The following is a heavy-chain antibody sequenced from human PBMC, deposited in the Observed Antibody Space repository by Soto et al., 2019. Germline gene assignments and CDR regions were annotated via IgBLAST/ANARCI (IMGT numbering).Heavy chain of an antibody. V-gene: IGHV4-39*01. Sequence: KTSETLSLTCTVSGGSISGSSYYWGWIRQPPGKGLECIGSVHYSGGTDYNPSLKSRVTISVDTSKNQFSLKLTSVTAADTAVYFCASFSGATYGDYGGGINYWGQGTLVTVSS. J-gene: IGHJ4*02. CDR3: ASFSGATYGDYGGGINY. CDR2: VHYSGGT. D-gene: IGHD4-17*01. CDR1: GGSISGSSYY.